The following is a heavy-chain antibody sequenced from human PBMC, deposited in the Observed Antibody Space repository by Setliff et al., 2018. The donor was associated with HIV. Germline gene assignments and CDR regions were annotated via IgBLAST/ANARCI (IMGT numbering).Heavy chain of an antibody. CDR2: ISSGGNYI. Sequence: PRLSCAASGFTFSNYNMNWVRQAPGKGLEWVSSISSGGNYIYYRDSMKGRFTISRDNARNSLFLQMNGLRAEDTAVYYCARDPGMQLRYAFDFWGQGTPVTSPQ. CDR3: ARDPGMQLRYAFDF. V-gene: IGHV3-21*01. D-gene: IGHD3-9*01. J-gene: IGHJ4*02. CDR1: GFTFSNYN.